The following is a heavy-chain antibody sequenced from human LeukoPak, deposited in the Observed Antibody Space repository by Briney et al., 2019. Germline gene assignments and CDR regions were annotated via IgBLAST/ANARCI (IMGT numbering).Heavy chain of an antibody. CDR1: GGSVSSYY. V-gene: IGHV4-59*02. CDR2: IYYIGIT. CDR3: ARESFQAFDV. D-gene: IGHD1-26*01. J-gene: IGHJ3*01. Sequence: SETLSLTCTDSGGSVSSYYLSWIRQPPGKLLEYIGYIYYIGITNYNPSLKSRVTISVDTSKNQFSLELSSVTAADTAIYYCARESFQAFDVWGQGTLVTVSS.